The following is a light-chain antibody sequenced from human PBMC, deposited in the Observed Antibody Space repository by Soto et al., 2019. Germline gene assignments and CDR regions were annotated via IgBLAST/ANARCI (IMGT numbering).Light chain of an antibody. J-gene: IGKJ2*01. CDR1: QSISSY. CDR3: QQYDNSLYT. V-gene: IGKV1-39*01. CDR2: AAS. Sequence: DIQMTQSPSSLSASVGDRVTITCRASQSISSYLNWYQQKPGKAPKLLIYAASSLQSGVPSRFSGSGSGTDFTLTISSLEPEDFAVYYCQQYDNSLYTFGQGTKLEIK.